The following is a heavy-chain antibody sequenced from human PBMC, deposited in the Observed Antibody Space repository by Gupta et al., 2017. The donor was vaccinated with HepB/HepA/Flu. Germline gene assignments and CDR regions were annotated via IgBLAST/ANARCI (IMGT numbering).Heavy chain of an antibody. CDR3: ARGQYGYFDL. Sequence: EWMGWMNPNSGNTGYAQKFQGRVTMTRNTSISTAYMELSSLRSEDTAVYYCARGQYGYFDLWGRGTLVTVSS. V-gene: IGHV1-8*01. J-gene: IGHJ2*01. CDR2: MNPNSGNT.